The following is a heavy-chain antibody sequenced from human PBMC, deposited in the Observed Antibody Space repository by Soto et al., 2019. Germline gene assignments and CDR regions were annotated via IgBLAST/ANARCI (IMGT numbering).Heavy chain of an antibody. CDR3: ARDGGPYSWFDP. CDR1: GASITTYC. Sequence: SETLSLTCTLSGASITTYCWTWIRQPAGKGLDWIGRISTSGTTNYNPSLKSRVTMSVDTSKNHFSLNLSSVTAADTAVYYCARDGGPYSWFDPWGRGTMVTASS. V-gene: IGHV4-4*07. J-gene: IGHJ5*02. CDR2: ISTSGTT. D-gene: IGHD2-15*01.